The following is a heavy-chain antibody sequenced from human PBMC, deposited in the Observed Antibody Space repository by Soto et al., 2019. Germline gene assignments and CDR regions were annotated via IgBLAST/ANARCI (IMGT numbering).Heavy chain of an antibody. CDR2: ISGSAATT. J-gene: IGHJ4*02. Sequence: GGSLRLSCAASGFTFESYGMAWVRQAPGKGLEWVSGISGSAATTYYADSVRGRFSISRDNSKNSLFLQMNSLRADDTALYYCAKERAPGIAAAGVYDYWGQGALVTVSS. V-gene: IGHV3-23*01. D-gene: IGHD6-13*01. CDR3: AKERAPGIAAAGVYDY. CDR1: GFTFESYG.